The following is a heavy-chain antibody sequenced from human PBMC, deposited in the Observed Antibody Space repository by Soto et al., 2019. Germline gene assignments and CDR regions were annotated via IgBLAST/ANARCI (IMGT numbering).Heavy chain of an antibody. CDR2: IYHSGST. Sequence: LTCAVSGGSISSGGYSWSWIRQPPGKGLEWIGYIYHSGSTYYNPSLKSRVTISVDRSKNQFSLKLSSVTAADTAVYYCARGWGAARPGYYYGMDVWGQGTTVTVSS. J-gene: IGHJ6*02. D-gene: IGHD6-6*01. CDR1: GGSISSGGYS. V-gene: IGHV4-30-2*01. CDR3: ARGWGAARPGYYYGMDV.